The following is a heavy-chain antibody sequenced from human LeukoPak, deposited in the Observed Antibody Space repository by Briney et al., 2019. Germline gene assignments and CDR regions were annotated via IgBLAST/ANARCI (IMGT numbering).Heavy chain of an antibody. CDR3: ARDSFLFDYVWGSCRPYYFDY. V-gene: IGHV3-20*04. D-gene: IGHD3-16*02. CDR2: INWNGGST. CDR1: GFTFDDYG. Sequence: GGTLRLSCAASGFTFDDYGMSWVRQAPGKGLEWVSGINWNGGSTGYADSVKGRFTISRDNAKNSLYLQMNSLRAEDTALYYCARDSFLFDYVWGSCRPYYFDYWGQGTLVTVSS. J-gene: IGHJ4*02.